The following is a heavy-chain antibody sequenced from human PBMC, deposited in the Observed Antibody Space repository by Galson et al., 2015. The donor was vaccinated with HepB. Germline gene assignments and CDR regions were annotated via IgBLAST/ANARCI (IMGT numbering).Heavy chain of an antibody. CDR3: AKGAYLSSAYLYGMDL. V-gene: IGHV3-23*01. CDR1: GFRCDSYA. Sequence: SLRLSCAASGFRCDSYAMTWVRQAPGKGLEWVSGVTGSGDRTYCADLVKDRFTISRDNSKNNLFLQVNSLRVEDTAWYYCAKGAYLSSAYLYGMDLWGHGTTVIVSS. D-gene: IGHD6-6*01. J-gene: IGHJ6*02. CDR2: VTGSGDRT.